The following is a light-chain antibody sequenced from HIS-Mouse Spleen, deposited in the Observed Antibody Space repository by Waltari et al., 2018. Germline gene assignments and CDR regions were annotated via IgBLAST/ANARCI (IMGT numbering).Light chain of an antibody. J-gene: IGLJ2*01. CDR2: EDS. CDR3: YSTDSSGNHRV. Sequence: SYELTQPPSVSVSPGQTARITCSGDALPKKYAYWYKQKSGQAPVLVIYEDSKRPSGIPTRFSGSSSGTMATLTISGAQVEDEADYYCYSTDSSGNHRVFGGGTKLTVL. V-gene: IGLV3-10*01. CDR1: ALPKKY.